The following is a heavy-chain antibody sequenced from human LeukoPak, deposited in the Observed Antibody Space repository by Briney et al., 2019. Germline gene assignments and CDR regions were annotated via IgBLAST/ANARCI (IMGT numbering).Heavy chain of an antibody. CDR1: GGSISSSSYY. Sequence: SQTLSLTCTVSGGSISSSSYYWGWIRQPPGKGLEWIGSIYYSGSTYYNPSLKSRVTISVDTSKNQFSLKLSSVTAADTAVYYCARHDARCGDYYFDYWGQGTLVTVSS. V-gene: IGHV4-39*01. CDR3: ARHDARCGDYYFDY. CDR2: IYYSGST. J-gene: IGHJ4*02. D-gene: IGHD4-17*01.